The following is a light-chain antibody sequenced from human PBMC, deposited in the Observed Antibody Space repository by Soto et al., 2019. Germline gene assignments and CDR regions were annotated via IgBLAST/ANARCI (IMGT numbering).Light chain of an antibody. J-gene: IGKJ2*01. CDR3: QQSSSIPYT. Sequence: DFQMTHYPSSLSASVGDRVTITYWASQSISSYLYWYQQNPGKAPTLLIYASSSMQIGVPSRFRGSASGTDFTLTISSLQPEDFATYYCQQSSSIPYTFGQGTKLEI. CDR2: ASS. V-gene: IGKV1-39*01. CDR1: QSISSY.